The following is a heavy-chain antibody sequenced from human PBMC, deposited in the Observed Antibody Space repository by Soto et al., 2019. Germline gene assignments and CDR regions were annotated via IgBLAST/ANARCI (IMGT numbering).Heavy chain of an antibody. J-gene: IGHJ4*02. CDR3: ARDRVGITGTHDF. V-gene: IGHV3-64*01. Sequence: GGSLRLSCAASGFPFSSYAMHWVRQAPGKGLEFVSAISINGDTTYYASSVKGRFTISRDDSKGTVYLQMGSLRAEDMAIYYCARDRVGITGTHDFWGQGTLVTVSS. CDR2: ISINGDTT. CDR1: GFPFSSYA. D-gene: IGHD1-7*01.